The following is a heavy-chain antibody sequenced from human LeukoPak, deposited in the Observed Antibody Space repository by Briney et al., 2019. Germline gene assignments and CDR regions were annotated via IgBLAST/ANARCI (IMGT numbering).Heavy chain of an antibody. D-gene: IGHD6-13*01. CDR2: IYSGGST. CDR3: AKASYSSSWYVYFDY. V-gene: IGHV3-53*05. Sequence: GGSLRLSCAASGFTVSSNYMSWVRQAPGKGLEWVSVIYSGGSTYYADSVKGRFTISRDNSKNTLYLQMNSLRAEDTAVYYCAKASYSSSWYVYFDYWGQGTLVTVSS. CDR1: GFTVSSNY. J-gene: IGHJ4*02.